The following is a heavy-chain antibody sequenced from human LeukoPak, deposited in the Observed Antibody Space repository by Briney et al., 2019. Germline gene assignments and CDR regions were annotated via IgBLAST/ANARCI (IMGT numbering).Heavy chain of an antibody. V-gene: IGHV4-34*01. D-gene: IGHD6-13*01. CDR2: INHSGST. CDR1: GGSFSGYY. CDR3: ARGPGSSLY. Sequence: PSETLSLTCAVYGGSFSGYYWSWIRQPPGKGLEWIGEINHSGSTNYNPSLKSRVTISVDTSKNRFSLKLSSVTAADTAVYYCARGPGSSLYWGQGTLVTVSS. J-gene: IGHJ4*02.